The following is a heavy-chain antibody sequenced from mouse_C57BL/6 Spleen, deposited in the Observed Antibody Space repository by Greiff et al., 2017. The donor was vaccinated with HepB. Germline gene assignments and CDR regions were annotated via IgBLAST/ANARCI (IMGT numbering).Heavy chain of an antibody. Sequence: VQLQQSGAELVKPGASVKLSCKASGYTFTSYWMQWVKQRPGQGLEWIGEIDPSDSYTNYKQQFKGKATLTVDTSSSTAYMQLSSLTSEDSAVYYCARSRQLRLNFDYWGQGTTLTVSS. CDR1: GYTFTSYW. CDR2: IDPSDSYT. CDR3: ARSRQLRLNFDY. D-gene: IGHD3-2*02. V-gene: IGHV1-50*01. J-gene: IGHJ2*01.